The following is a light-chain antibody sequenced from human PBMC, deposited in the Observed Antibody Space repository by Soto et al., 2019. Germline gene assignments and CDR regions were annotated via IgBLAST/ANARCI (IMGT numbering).Light chain of an antibody. V-gene: IGKV3-20*01. CDR2: GAS. CDR1: QRVSSSY. CDR3: QQYGSSPLT. J-gene: IGKJ4*01. Sequence: EIVLTQSPGTLSFSPGERAALSCRASQRVSSSYLAWYQQKPGQAPRLLIYGASSRATGIPDRFSGSGSGTDFTLTISRLEPEDFAVYYCQQYGSSPLTFGGGTTVEIK.